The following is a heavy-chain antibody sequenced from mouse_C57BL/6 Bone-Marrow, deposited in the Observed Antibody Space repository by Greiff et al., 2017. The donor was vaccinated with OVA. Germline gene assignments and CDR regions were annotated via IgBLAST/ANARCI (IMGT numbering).Heavy chain of an antibody. J-gene: IGHJ4*01. V-gene: IGHV5-17*01. D-gene: IGHD1-1*01. CDR3: AGSSYGAMDY. CDR1: GFTFSDYG. Sequence: EVMLVESGGGLVKPGGSLKLSCAASGFTFSDYGMHWVRQAPEKGLEWVAYISSGSSTISYADTVKGRFTISRDNAKNTLFLQMTSLRSEDTAMYYCAGSSYGAMDYWGQGTSVTVSS. CDR2: ISSGSSTI.